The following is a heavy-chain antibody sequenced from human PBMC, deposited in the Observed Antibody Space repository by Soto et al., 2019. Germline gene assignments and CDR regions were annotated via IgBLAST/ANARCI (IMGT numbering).Heavy chain of an antibody. J-gene: IGHJ4*02. CDR1: GGSINTFY. D-gene: IGHD5-12*01. Sequence: ASETLSLTCTVSGGSINTFYWSWVRQPTGKGLEWIGRIFSSGSTSFNPSLESRVAMSVDTSKNHFSLNLSSVTAADMAVYYCAREGSYSAYNFAHGIQLWSFDFWGQGALVTVSS. CDR2: IFSSGST. CDR3: AREGSYSAYNFAHGIQLWSFDF. V-gene: IGHV4-4*07.